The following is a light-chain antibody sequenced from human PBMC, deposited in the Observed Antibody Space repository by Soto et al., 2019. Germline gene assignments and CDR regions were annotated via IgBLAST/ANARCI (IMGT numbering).Light chain of an antibody. V-gene: IGKV1-39*01. CDR2: AAS. Sequence: DIQMTQSPSSLSASVGDRVTITCRASQSITSYINWYQHKPGMAPKLLIYAASKMQIGVPSRFSASGRGTDFTLTIGGLQAEDSAVYYCQQSYNIPYTFGQGTKVEI. CDR3: QQSYNIPYT. J-gene: IGKJ2*01. CDR1: QSITSY.